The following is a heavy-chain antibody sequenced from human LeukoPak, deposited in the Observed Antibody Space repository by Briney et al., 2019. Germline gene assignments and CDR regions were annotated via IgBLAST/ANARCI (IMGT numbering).Heavy chain of an antibody. CDR3: ARDRYYGSGSYTDAFDI. D-gene: IGHD3-10*01. V-gene: IGHV4-31*03. CDR2: IYYSGST. J-gene: IGHJ3*02. CDR1: GGSVSSGGYY. Sequence: SETLSLTCTVSGGSVSSGGYYWSWIRQHPGKGLEWIGYIYYSGSTYYNPSLKSRVTISVDTSKNQFSLKLSSVTAADTAVYYCARDRYYGSGSYTDAFDIWGQGTMVTVSS.